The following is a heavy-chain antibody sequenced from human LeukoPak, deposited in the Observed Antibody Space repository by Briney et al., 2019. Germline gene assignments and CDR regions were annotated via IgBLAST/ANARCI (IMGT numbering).Heavy chain of an antibody. CDR1: GFTFTICA. CDR3: AKDRAGGDYYGSGSYSWDY. D-gene: IGHD3-10*01. CDR2: ISGSGGST. Sequence: GGSLRLSCAASGFTFTICAMAWVRQAPGKGLEWVSGISGSGGSTYYADSVKGRFTISRDNSKNTLYLQMNSLRAEDTAVYYCAKDRAGGDYYGSGSYSWDYWGQGTLVTVSS. V-gene: IGHV3-23*01. J-gene: IGHJ4*02.